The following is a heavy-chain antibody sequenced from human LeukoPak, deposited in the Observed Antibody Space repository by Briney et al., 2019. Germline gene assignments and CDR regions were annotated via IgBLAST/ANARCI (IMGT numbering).Heavy chain of an antibody. CDR2: IKQDGSEK. J-gene: IGHJ4*02. Sequence: GGSLRLSCAASGFTFSNYWMNWVRQAPGKGLEWVANIKQDGSEKYYVDSVKGRFTISRDNAKNSLYLQMNSLRAEDTAVYYCASNIGFDYWGQGTLVTVSS. CDR1: GFTFSNYW. V-gene: IGHV3-7*01. D-gene: IGHD3-16*01. CDR3: ASNIGFDY.